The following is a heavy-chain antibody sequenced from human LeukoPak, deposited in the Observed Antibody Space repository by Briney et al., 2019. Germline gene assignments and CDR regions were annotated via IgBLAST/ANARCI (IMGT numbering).Heavy chain of an antibody. Sequence: GGSLRLSCAASGFTFSNYEINWVRQAPGRGLQWISYISGSGTSIYHANSVKGRFTISRDNAKNSVYLQMNSLRAEDTAVYYCARETYYGSGSYSDFALDYWGQGTLVTVSS. CDR3: ARETYYGSGSYSDFALDY. J-gene: IGHJ4*02. CDR2: ISGSGTSI. CDR1: GFTFSNYE. V-gene: IGHV3-48*03. D-gene: IGHD3-10*01.